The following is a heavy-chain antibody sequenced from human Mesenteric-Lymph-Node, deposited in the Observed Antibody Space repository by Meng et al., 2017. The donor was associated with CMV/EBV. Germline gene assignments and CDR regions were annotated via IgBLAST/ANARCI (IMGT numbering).Heavy chain of an antibody. CDR1: GDSVSSGSYY. CDR2: IYYSGST. V-gene: IGHV4-61*01. J-gene: IGHJ4*02. Sequence: SETLSLTCTVSGDSVSSGSYYWSWIRQPPGKGLEWIGYIYYSGSTNYNPSLKSRVTISIDTSKNQFSLKLSSVTAADTALYYCARSRDGYSFDYWGQGALVTVSS. D-gene: IGHD5-24*01. CDR3: ARSRDGYSFDY.